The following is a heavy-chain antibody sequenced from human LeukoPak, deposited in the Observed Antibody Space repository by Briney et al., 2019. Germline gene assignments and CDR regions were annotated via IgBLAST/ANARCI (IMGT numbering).Heavy chain of an antibody. CDR1: GFTFSSYA. Sequence: GGSLRLSCAASGFTFSSYAMSWVRQAPGKGLEWVSAISGSGGSTYYADSVKGRFTISRDNSKNTLYLQMNSLRAEDTAVYYYAKDFSPYGSGTPVWGQGTTVTVSS. CDR3: AKDFSPYGSGTPV. CDR2: ISGSGGST. D-gene: IGHD3-10*01. J-gene: IGHJ6*02. V-gene: IGHV3-23*01.